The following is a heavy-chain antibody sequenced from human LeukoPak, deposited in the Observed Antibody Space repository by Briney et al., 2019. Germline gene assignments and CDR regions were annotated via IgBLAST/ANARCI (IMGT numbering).Heavy chain of an antibody. CDR3: TWYYYDSSGYYSYDY. V-gene: IGHV3-73*01. CDR2: IRSKANSYAT. D-gene: IGHD3-22*01. J-gene: IGHJ4*02. CDR1: GFTFSGSA. Sequence: GGSLKLSCAASGFTFSGSAMHWVRQASGKGLEWVGRIRSKANSYATAYAAAVKGRFTVSRDDSKNTVYLQMNSLKTEDTAVYYCTWYYYDSSGYYSYDYWGQGTLVTVSS.